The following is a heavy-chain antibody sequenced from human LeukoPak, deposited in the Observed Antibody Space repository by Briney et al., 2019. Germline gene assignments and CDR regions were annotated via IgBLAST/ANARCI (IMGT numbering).Heavy chain of an antibody. CDR1: GGSISSSSYY. D-gene: IGHD6-13*01. CDR3: ARGVAAAGHYNWFDP. CDR2: IYYSGST. Sequence: KPSETLSLTCTVSGGSISSSSYYWGWIRQPPGKGLEWIGSIYYSGSTNYNPSLKSRVTISVDTSKNQFTLKLSSVTAADTAVYYCARGVAAAGHYNWFDPWGQGTLVTVSS. J-gene: IGHJ5*02. V-gene: IGHV4-39*06.